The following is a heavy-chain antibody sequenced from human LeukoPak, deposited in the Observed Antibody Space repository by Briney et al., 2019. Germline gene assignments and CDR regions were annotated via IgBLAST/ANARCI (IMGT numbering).Heavy chain of an antibody. CDR1: GYTFTSYD. J-gene: IGHJ5*02. D-gene: IGHD6-13*01. Sequence: ASVKVSCKASGYTFTSYDINWVRQATGQGLEWMGWMNPNSGNTGYAQKFQGRVTITRNTSISTAYMELSTLRSEDTAVYYCARAYSSLAGGFDPWGQGTLVTVSS. CDR3: ARAYSSLAGGFDP. CDR2: MNPNSGNT. V-gene: IGHV1-8*03.